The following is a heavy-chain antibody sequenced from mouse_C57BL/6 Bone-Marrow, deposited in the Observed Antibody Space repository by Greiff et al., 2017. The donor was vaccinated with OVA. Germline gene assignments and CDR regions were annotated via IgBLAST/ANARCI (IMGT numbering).Heavy chain of an antibody. CDR1: EYEFPSHD. CDR2: INSDGGST. J-gene: IGHJ3*01. CDR3: ARGGNYYGSSYVLFAY. Sequence: DVQLVESGGGLVQPGESLKLSCESNEYEFPSHDMSWVRKTPEKRLELVAAINSDGGSTYYPDTMERRFIISRDNTKKTLYLQMSSLRSEDTALYYCARGGNYYGSSYVLFAYWGQGTLVTVSA. V-gene: IGHV5-2*01. D-gene: IGHD1-1*01.